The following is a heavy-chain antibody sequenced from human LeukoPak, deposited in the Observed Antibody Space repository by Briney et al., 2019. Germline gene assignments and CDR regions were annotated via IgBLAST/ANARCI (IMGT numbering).Heavy chain of an antibody. Sequence: SETLSLTCAVYGGSFSGYYWSWIRQPPGKGLEWIGEINHSGSTNYIPSLKSRVTISVDTSKNQFSLKLSSVTAADTAVYYCARAGWLGPFDYWGQGTLVTVSS. J-gene: IGHJ4*02. V-gene: IGHV4-34*01. CDR3: ARAGWLGPFDY. CDR1: GGSFSGYY. D-gene: IGHD6-19*01. CDR2: INHSGST.